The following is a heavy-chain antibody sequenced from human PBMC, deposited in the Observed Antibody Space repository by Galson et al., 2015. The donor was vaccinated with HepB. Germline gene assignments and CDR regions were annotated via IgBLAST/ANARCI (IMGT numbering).Heavy chain of an antibody. CDR3: ARDPIYSGHAIYAFGI. CDR1: GFTFSDYY. CDR2: ISSSSSYT. Sequence: SLRLSCAASGFTFSDYYMSWLRQAPGKGLEWVSYISSSSSYTNYAASVKGRFTISRDNAKNSLYLQMNSLRAEDTAVYYCARDPIYSGHAIYAFGIWGQGTMVTVSS. V-gene: IGHV3-11*06. J-gene: IGHJ3*02. D-gene: IGHD1-26*01.